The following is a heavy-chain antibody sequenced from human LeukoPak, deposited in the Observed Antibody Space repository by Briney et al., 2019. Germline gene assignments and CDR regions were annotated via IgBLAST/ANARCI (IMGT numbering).Heavy chain of an antibody. CDR3: ARGAAYDYVWGSSRVYFDY. Sequence: PSETLSLTCAVSGYSINSGYYWGWIRQPPGKGLEWIGYIYYSGSTNYNPSLKSRVTISVDTSKNQFSLKLSSVTAADTAVYYCARGAAYDYVWGSSRVYFDYWGQGTLVTVSS. V-gene: IGHV4-61*01. CDR1: GYSINSGYY. CDR2: IYYSGST. D-gene: IGHD3-16*01. J-gene: IGHJ4*02.